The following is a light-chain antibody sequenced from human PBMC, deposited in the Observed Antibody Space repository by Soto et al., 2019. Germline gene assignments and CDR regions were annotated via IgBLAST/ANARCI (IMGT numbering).Light chain of an antibody. J-gene: IGKJ1*01. CDR2: GAS. Sequence: ITLYPASLRVPNAERATLSCRASQSVSSNLAWYQQKPGQAPRLLIYGASTRATGIPARFSGSGSGTDFTLTISSLQFEDFAVYYCQQYNNWPRTFGQGTKVDIK. CDR1: QSVSSN. CDR3: QQYNNWPRT. V-gene: IGKV3-15*01.